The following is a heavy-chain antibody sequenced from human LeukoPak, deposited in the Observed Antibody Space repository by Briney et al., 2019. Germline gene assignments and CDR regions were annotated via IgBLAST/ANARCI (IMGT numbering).Heavy chain of an antibody. D-gene: IGHD2-15*01. CDR2: IYPGDSDT. Sequence: GESLKISCKGSGYSFTSYWIGWVRQMPGKGLEWMGIIYPGDSDTRYSPSFQGQVTISADKSISTAYLQWSSLKASDTAMYDCARLGYCSGGSCYSVGAFDIWGQGTMVTVSS. V-gene: IGHV5-51*01. J-gene: IGHJ3*02. CDR1: GYSFTSYW. CDR3: ARLGYCSGGSCYSVGAFDI.